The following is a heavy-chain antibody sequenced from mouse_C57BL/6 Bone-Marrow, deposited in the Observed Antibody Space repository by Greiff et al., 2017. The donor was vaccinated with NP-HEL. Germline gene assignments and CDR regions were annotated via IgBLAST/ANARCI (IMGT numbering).Heavy chain of an antibody. CDR3: ARGITTPHYFDY. V-gene: IGHV1-72*01. J-gene: IGHJ2*01. Sequence: QVHVKQPGAELVKPGASVKLSCKASGYTFTSYWMHWVKQRPGRGLEWIGRIDPNSGGTKYNEKFKSKATLTVDKPSSTAYMQLSSRTSEDSAVYYCARGITTPHYFDYWGQGTTLTVSS. CDR1: GYTFTSYW. D-gene: IGHD1-1*01. CDR2: IDPNSGGT.